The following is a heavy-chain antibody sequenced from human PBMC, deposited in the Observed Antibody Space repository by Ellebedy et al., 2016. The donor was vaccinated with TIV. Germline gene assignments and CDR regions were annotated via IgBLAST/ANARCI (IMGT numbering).Heavy chain of an antibody. D-gene: IGHD2-15*01. Sequence: PGGSLRLSCAASGFTFSDFYMSWFRQAPGKGLEWLSYISGTSTSMNYADSVKGRFTISRDNAKNSVYLQMNSLRVEDTAGYYCSRDTRLTDFWGRGTLVTVSS. CDR3: SRDTRLTDF. V-gene: IGHV3-11*06. CDR1: GFTFSDFY. CDR2: ISGTSTSM. J-gene: IGHJ4*02.